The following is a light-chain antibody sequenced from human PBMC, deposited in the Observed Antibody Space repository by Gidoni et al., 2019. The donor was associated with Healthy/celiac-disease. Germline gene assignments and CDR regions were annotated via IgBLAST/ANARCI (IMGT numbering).Light chain of an antibody. V-gene: IGKV3-11*01. CDR1: QSLSSY. J-gene: IGKJ1*01. CDR3: QQRSNWPPWT. CDR2: DAS. Sequence: EIVLTHSPATLSLSPGERATLSCRASQSLSSYLAWYQQKPGQAPRLLIYDASNRATGIPARFSGSGSGTDFTLTISSLEPEDFAVYYCQQRSNWPPWTFGQGTKVEIK.